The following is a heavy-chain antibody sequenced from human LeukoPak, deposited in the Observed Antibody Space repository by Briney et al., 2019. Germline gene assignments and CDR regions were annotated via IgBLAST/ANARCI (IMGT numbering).Heavy chain of an antibody. CDR3: ARDRRETMITFGGVMTAGWFDP. D-gene: IGHD3-16*01. CDR1: GFTVSSNY. V-gene: IGHV3-53*01. J-gene: IGHJ5*02. Sequence: GGSLRLSCAASGFTVSSNYMSWVRQAPGKGVEWVSVIYSGGSTYYADSVKGRFTISRDNSKNTLYLQMNSLRAEDTAVYYCARDRRETMITFGGVMTAGWFDPWGQGTLVTVSS. CDR2: IYSGGST.